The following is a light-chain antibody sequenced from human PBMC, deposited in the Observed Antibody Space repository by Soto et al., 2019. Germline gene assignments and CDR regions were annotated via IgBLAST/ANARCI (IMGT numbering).Light chain of an antibody. J-gene: IGKJ1*01. CDR2: RAS. V-gene: IGKV3-15*01. CDR1: QSVSSK. Sequence: EIVMTQSPATLSVSPGERATLSCRASQSVSSKLAWYQQKPGQAPRLLIYRASTRATDIPARFSGSGSGTEFTLTISSLQSEDFAVYYCQQRSNWPWTFGQGTKVEIK. CDR3: QQRSNWPWT.